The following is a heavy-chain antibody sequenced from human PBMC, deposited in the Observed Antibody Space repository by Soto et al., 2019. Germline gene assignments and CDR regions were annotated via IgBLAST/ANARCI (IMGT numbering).Heavy chain of an antibody. CDR3: ASQTVSGWDPGYYYYMDV. D-gene: IGHD6-19*01. V-gene: IGHV3-23*01. Sequence: GGSLRLSCAASGFTFSSYAMSWVRQAPGKGLEWVSAISGSGGSTYYADSVKGRFTISRDNSKNTLYLQMNSLRAEDTAVYYCASQTVSGWDPGYYYYMDVWGKGTTVTVSS. J-gene: IGHJ6*03. CDR2: ISGSGGST. CDR1: GFTFSSYA.